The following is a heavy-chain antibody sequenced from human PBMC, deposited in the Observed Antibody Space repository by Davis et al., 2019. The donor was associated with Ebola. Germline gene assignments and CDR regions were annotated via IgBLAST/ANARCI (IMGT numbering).Heavy chain of an antibody. D-gene: IGHD3-16*01. J-gene: IGHJ6*04. V-gene: IGHV1-69*13. CDR2: TIPVYGTQ. CDR1: GGTFSKYA. Sequence: SVKVSCKASGGTFSKYAVSWVRQAPGQGLEWVGGTIPVYGTQNYAQKFQGRITITADEATSTAYMELGSLRSEDTAVYYCARDMGYSTRYYAMDVWGKGTTVTVSS. CDR3: ARDMGYSTRYYAMDV.